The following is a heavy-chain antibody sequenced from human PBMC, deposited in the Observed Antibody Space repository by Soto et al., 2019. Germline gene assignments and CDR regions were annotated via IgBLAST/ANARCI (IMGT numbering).Heavy chain of an antibody. J-gene: IGHJ4*02. D-gene: IGHD4-17*01. V-gene: IGHV4-59*12. CDR2: IYYSGST. CDR1: GGSISSYY. Sequence: SETLSLTCTVSGGSISSYYWSWIRQPPGKGLEWIGYIYYSGSTNYNPSLKSRVTISVDTSKNQFSLQWSSLKASDTAMYYCARLNYADYGYYFDYWGQGTLVTVSS. CDR3: ARLNYADYGYYFDY.